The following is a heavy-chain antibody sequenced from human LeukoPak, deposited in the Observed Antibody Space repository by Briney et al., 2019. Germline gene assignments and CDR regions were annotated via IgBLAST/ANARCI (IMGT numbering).Heavy chain of an antibody. CDR1: GFTFSDHY. V-gene: IGHV3-72*01. D-gene: IGHD1-26*01. J-gene: IGHJ4*02. CDR2: IRKKVNGYTT. Sequence: PGGSLRLSCVASGFTFSDHYMDWVSQAPGKGLEWVGRIRKKVNGYTTEYAASVKGRFTISRDDSKNSLYLQMNSLKTEDTAVYYCARVKVVGPDYYFDSWGQGTLVTVSS. CDR3: ARVKVVGPDYYFDS.